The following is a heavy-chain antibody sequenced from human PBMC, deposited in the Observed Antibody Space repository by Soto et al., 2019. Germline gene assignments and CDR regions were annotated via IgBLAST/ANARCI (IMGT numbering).Heavy chain of an antibody. Sequence: QVQLVQSGAEVKKPGSSVKVSCKASGGTFSSYTISWVRQAPGQGLEWMGRIIPILGIANYAQKFQGRVTITADKSTRTAYMELGSLGSEYTAVYYCARYYGVYGFDYWGQGTLVTVSS. CDR3: ARYYGVYGFDY. J-gene: IGHJ4*02. V-gene: IGHV1-69*02. CDR1: GGTFSSYT. D-gene: IGHD4-17*01. CDR2: IIPILGIA.